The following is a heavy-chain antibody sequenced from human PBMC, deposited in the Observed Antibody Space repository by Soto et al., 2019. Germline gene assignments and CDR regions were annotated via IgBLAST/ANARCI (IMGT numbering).Heavy chain of an antibody. CDR1: GGTFSSYA. V-gene: IGHV1-69*12. Sequence: QVQLVQSGAEVKKPGSSVKVSCKASGGTFSSYAISWVRQAPGQGLEWMGGIIPIFGTANYAQKFQGRVTITADESXXTXYXXLSSLRSEDTAVYYCARLGVCSGGSCHGYYYGMDVWGQGTTVTVSS. D-gene: IGHD2-15*01. J-gene: IGHJ6*02. CDR3: ARLGVCSGGSCHGYYYGMDV. CDR2: IIPIFGTA.